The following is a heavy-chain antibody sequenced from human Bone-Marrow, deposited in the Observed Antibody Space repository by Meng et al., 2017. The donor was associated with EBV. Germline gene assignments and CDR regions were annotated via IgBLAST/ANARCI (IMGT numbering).Heavy chain of an antibody. CDR1: GFTFSSYA. V-gene: IGHV3-30-3*01. J-gene: IGHJ4*02. Sequence: QVQLVESXXXXXQXXRXXRLSCAASGFTFSSYAMHWVRQVPGKGLEWVAVVSDDGNNKDYVDSVKGRFTISRDNSKNTLYVQMNSLRAEDTAVYYCARDGGYRSSWYYFDSWGQGTLVTVSS. CDR2: VSDDGNNK. D-gene: IGHD6-13*01. CDR3: ARDGGYRSSWYYFDS.